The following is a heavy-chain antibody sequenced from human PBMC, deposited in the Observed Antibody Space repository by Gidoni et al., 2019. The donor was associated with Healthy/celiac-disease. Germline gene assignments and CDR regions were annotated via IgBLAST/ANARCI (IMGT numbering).Heavy chain of an antibody. V-gene: IGHV5-51*01. J-gene: IGHJ6*02. CDR1: GYSFTSYW. CDR2: IYPGDSDT. CDR3: ARIVDTAEDYYYYYGMDV. D-gene: IGHD5-18*01. Sequence: EVQLVQSGAEVKTHGESLKISCKGSGYSFTSYWIGWVRQMPGKGLEWMGVIYPGDSDTRYSPSFQGQVTISADKSISTAYLQWSSLKASDTAMYYCARIVDTAEDYYYYYGMDVWGQGTTVTVSS.